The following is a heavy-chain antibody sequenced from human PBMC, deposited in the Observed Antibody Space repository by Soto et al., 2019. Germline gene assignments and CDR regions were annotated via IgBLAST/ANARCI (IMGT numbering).Heavy chain of an antibody. CDR3: ARGILTGYFPFDY. Sequence: GSLRVSGAASGLSLSSYEMNWVRQAPGKGLEWVSYISSSGSTIYYADSVKGRFTISRDNAKNSLYLQMNSLRAEDTAVYYWARGILTGYFPFDYWGQGTLVTVSS. D-gene: IGHD3-9*01. CDR1: GLSLSSYE. J-gene: IGHJ4*02. V-gene: IGHV3-48*03. CDR2: ISSSGSTI.